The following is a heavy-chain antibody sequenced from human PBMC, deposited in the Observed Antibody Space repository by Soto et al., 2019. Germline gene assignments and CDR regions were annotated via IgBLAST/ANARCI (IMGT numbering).Heavy chain of an antibody. V-gene: IGHV3-48*02. D-gene: IGHD6-6*01. J-gene: IGHJ6*02. Sequence: EVQLVESGGGLVQPGGSLRLSCAASGFTFSSYSMNWVRQAPGKGLEWVSYISSSSSTIYYADSVKGRFTISRDNAKNSLYLQMNSLRDEDTAVYYCARVQALSIAARPDVDGMDVWGQGTTVTVSS. CDR3: ARVQALSIAARPDVDGMDV. CDR1: GFTFSSYS. CDR2: ISSSSSTI.